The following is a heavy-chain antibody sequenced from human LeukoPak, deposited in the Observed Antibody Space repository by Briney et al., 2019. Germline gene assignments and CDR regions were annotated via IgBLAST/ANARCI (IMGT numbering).Heavy chain of an antibody. Sequence: SETLSLTCTVSGGSMSSNNYYCGWIRQPPGKGLEWIGNIYYSGSTHDNPSLKSRVTISVDTSKNQFSLKLSSVTAADTAVYYCARLVGWPYRYYFDYWGQGTLITVSS. CDR1: GGSMSSNNYY. CDR3: ARLVGWPYRYYFDY. V-gene: IGHV4-39*01. CDR2: IYYSGST. D-gene: IGHD2-15*01. J-gene: IGHJ4*02.